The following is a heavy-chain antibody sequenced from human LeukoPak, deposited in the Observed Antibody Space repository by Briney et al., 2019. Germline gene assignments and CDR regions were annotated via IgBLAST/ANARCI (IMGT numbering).Heavy chain of an antibody. CDR2: ISGSGGNT. V-gene: IGHV3-23*01. Sequence: GGPLRLSCAASGFTFSSYALSWVRQTPGKRLEWVSAISGSGGNTYYADSVKGRFTISRDDSKNTLYLQMNSLRAEDTAIYYCARAQWRTYSYYYMDVWGKGTTVTVSS. J-gene: IGHJ6*03. CDR1: GFTFSSYA. CDR3: ARAQWRTYSYYYMDV. D-gene: IGHD6-19*01.